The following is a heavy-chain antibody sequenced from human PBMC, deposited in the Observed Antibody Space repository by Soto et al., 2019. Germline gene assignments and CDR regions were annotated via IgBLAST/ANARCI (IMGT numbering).Heavy chain of an antibody. Sequence: GWSLRLSCTAAEFILKNHAMSWISKAPGKGLEWVSIISGTDGSTYYADSVRGRFSISRDSSKNTLYLQMSSLRAEDTAVSYCASPPRATVTDNIFDSWGPGPLVTVSS. D-gene: IGHD4-17*01. CDR1: EFILKNHA. J-gene: IGHJ4*02. CDR3: ASPPRATVTDNIFDS. CDR2: ISGTDGST. V-gene: IGHV3-23*01.